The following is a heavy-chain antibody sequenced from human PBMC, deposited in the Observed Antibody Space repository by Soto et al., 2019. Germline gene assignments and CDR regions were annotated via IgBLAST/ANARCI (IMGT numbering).Heavy chain of an antibody. V-gene: IGHV4-39*01. Sequence: SETLSLTCTVSGGSISSSSYYWGWIRQPPGKGLEWIGSIYYSGSTYYNPSLKSRVTISIDTSKNQFSLKLSSVTAADTAVYFCARYPRLDCWGQGTLVTVSS. CDR3: ARYPRLDC. CDR1: GGSISSSSYY. CDR2: IYYSGST. J-gene: IGHJ4*02.